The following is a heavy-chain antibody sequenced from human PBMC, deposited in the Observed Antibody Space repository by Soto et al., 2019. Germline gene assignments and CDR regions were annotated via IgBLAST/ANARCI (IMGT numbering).Heavy chain of an antibody. V-gene: IGHV3-11*01. Sequence: GGSLRLSCGASGFTFGDFYMSWIRQAPGKGLEWVSYISSSGSTIYYADSVKGRFTISRDNAKNSLYLQMNSLRAEDTAVCYCASAGRLRFLEWLPTLDYWGQGTLVTVSS. D-gene: IGHD3-3*01. CDR1: GFTFGDFY. CDR2: ISSSGSTI. J-gene: IGHJ4*02. CDR3: ASAGRLRFLEWLPTLDY.